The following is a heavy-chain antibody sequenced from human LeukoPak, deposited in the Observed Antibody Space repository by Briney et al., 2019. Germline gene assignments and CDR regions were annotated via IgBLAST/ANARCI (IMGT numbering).Heavy chain of an antibody. V-gene: IGHV4-39*01. CDR2: INHSGST. J-gene: IGHJ5*02. CDR3: ARHVRGTVVTPAFNWFDP. Sequence: SETLSLTCTVSGDSISTTNYYWSWIRQPPGKGLEWIGEINHSGSTNYNPSLKSRVTISVDTSKNQFSLKLSSVTAADTAVYYCARHVRGTVVTPAFNWFDPWGQGTLVTVSS. D-gene: IGHD4-23*01. CDR1: GDSISTTNYY.